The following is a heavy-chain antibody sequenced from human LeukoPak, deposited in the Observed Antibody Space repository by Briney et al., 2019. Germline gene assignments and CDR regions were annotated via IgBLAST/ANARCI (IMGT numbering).Heavy chain of an antibody. CDR3: ARHNTRFLERLPVLGS. D-gene: IGHD3-3*01. Sequence: GGSLRLSCLASGFTFNSYAMHWVRRAPGKGLEWVAFIRHDGSSEYYADSVKGRFIISRDRSGNTVYLQMKSLRPEDTAIYYCARHNTRFLERLPVLGSWGQGTLVTVSS. J-gene: IGHJ5*02. CDR2: IRHDGSSE. CDR1: GFTFNSYA. V-gene: IGHV3-30*02.